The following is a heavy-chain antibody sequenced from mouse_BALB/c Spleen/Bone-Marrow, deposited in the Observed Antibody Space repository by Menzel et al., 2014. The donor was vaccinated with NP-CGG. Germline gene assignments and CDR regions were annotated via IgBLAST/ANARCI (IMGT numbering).Heavy chain of an antibody. V-gene: IGHV1-80*01. CDR3: ARGGISVDY. Sequence: QVQLQQSGAELVRPGSSVKISCKASGYAFSGYWMNWVKQRPGQGLEWIGQIYPGDGDTDYNGKFKGKATLTADKSSSTAYMQLSSLTPEDSAVYFCARGGISVDYWGQGTTLTVSS. CDR1: GYAFSGYW. CDR2: IYPGDGDT. J-gene: IGHJ2*01.